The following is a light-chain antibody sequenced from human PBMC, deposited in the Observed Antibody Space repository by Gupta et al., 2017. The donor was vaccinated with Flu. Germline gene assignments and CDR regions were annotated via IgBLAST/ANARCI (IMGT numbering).Light chain of an antibody. CDR2: GAS. J-gene: IGKJ1*01. CDR3: QQDGSSPQT. V-gene: IGKV3-20*01. CDR1: QFVTSSY. Sequence: EIVSTQSLGTLSLCPGERATLSCTASQFVTSSYLAWYQQKRGQAPRLLIYGASTRATGIPGRFSGSGSGTDFTLTISRLEPEDFAVYFCQQDGSSPQTFGQGTKVEIK.